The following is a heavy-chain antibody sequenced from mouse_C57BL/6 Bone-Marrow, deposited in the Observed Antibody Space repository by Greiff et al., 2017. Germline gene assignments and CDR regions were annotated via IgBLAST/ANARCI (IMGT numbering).Heavy chain of an antibody. CDR2: IYPRSGNT. J-gene: IGHJ4*01. CDR3: ARRAGLHAMDY. V-gene: IGHV1-81*01. Sequence: VKVVESGAELARPGASVKLSCKASGYTFTSYGISWVKQRTGQGLEWIGEIYPRSGNTYYNEKFKGKATLTADKSSSTAYMELRSLTSEDSAVYFCARRAGLHAMDYWGQGTSVTVSS. D-gene: IGHD2-13*01. CDR1: GYTFTSYG.